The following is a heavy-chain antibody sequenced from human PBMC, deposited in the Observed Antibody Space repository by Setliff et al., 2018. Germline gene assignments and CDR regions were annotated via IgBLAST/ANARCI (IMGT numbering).Heavy chain of an antibody. CDR2: ISHSGST. CDR1: GYSISSGHY. J-gene: IGHJ4*02. Sequence: SETLSLTCTVSGYSISSGHYWGWIRQPPGKGLEWIGSISHSGSTYYNPSLRSRVTISVDTSKNQVSLKLNSVTATDTAVYYCARDLGHGGDSDYWGQGILVTVSS. CDR3: ARDLGHGGDSDY. V-gene: IGHV4-38-2*02. D-gene: IGHD2-21*02.